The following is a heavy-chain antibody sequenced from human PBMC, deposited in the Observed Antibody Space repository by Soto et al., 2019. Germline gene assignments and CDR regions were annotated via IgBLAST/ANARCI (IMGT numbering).Heavy chain of an antibody. Sequence: GGSLRLSCAASGFTFSTYAMSWIRQTPGKGLEWVSSINDVGTTFYADSVQGRFSISRDNYKNTLFLQLNYLTAEDTAVYYCARGVGLRDAFDIWGQGTMVTVSS. D-gene: IGHD4-17*01. CDR3: ARGVGLRDAFDI. J-gene: IGHJ3*02. CDR1: GFTFSTYA. CDR2: INDVGTT. V-gene: IGHV3-23*01.